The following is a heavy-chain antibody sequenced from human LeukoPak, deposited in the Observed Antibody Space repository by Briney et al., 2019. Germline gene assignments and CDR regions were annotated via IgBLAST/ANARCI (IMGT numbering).Heavy chain of an antibody. V-gene: IGHV1-2*02. Sequence: ASVKVSCKASGYTFTGYYIHWVRQAPGQGLEWMGWIDPDSGDTKYAQKFQGRVTMTRDTSIRTVYMEMSRLRSDDTAVYYCAKDHSHTATTGFEDYWGQGTLVTVSS. J-gene: IGHJ4*02. CDR1: GYTFTGYY. CDR3: AKDHSHTATTGFEDY. D-gene: IGHD5-18*01. CDR2: IDPDSGDT.